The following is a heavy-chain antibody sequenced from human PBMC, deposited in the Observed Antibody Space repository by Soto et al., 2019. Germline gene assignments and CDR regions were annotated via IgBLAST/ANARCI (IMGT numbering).Heavy chain of an antibody. CDR2: IGTAGDT. D-gene: IGHD1-26*01. CDR1: GFTFTNYD. J-gene: IGHJ6*02. CDR3: ARDLDDRYSGV. V-gene: IGHV3-13*01. Sequence: GGSLRLSCAASGFTFTNYDIYWVRQATGKGLEWVSAIGTAGDTYYSDSVKGRFTISREDAKSSVYLQMTSLSAGDTAVYFCARDLDDRYSGVWGQGTTVTVSS.